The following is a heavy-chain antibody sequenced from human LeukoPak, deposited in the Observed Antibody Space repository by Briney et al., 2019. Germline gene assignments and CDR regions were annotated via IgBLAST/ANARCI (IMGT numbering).Heavy chain of an antibody. V-gene: IGHV3-48*03. D-gene: IGHD1-26*01. CDR3: ARDLRVGGGRDAFDI. J-gene: IGHJ3*02. CDR2: ISSNDSPI. CDR1: GFTFSDYE. Sequence: GGSLRLSCAASGFTFSDYEMNWVRQAPGGGPEWLSYISSNDSPIYYADSVKGRFTVSRENAKNSLYLQMNSLRAEDTAVYYCARDLRVGGGRDAFDIWGQGTMVTVSS.